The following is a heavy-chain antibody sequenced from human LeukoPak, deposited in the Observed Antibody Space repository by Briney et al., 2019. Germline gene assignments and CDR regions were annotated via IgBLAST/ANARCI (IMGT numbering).Heavy chain of an antibody. CDR2: ISAYNGNT. J-gene: IGHJ4*02. CDR3: ANHKPGPREGYFDY. V-gene: IGHV1-18*01. D-gene: IGHD5-24*01. Sequence: ASVKVSCKASGYTFTSYGISWVRQAPGQGLEWMGWISAYNGNTNYAQKLQGRVTMTTDTSTSTAYMELRSLRSDDTAVYYCANHKPGPREGYFDYWGQGTLVTVSS. CDR1: GYTFTSYG.